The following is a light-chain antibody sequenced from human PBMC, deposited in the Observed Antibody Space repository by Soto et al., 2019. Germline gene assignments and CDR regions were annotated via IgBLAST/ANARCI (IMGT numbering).Light chain of an antibody. Sequence: QSVLTQPPSVSGTPGQGVTISCSGSNSNIESNYVYWYQHLPGTAPKLIIYRNTQRHSGVPDRFSASKSGTSASLAISGVRAEDEADYYSEAWDDPLSGHVFGSGTKLTVL. CDR1: NSNIESNY. CDR2: RNT. J-gene: IGLJ1*01. V-gene: IGLV1-47*01. CDR3: EAWDDPLSGHV.